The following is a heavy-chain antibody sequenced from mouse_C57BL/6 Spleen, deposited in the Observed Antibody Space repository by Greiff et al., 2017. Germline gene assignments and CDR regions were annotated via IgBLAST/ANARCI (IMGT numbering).Heavy chain of an antibody. D-gene: IGHD1-1*01. Sequence: QVQLQQSGAELVRPGASVKLSCKASGYTFTDYYINWVKQRPGQGLEWIARIYPGSGNTYYNEKFKGKATLTADKSSSTAYMQLSSLTSEDSAVYFCAFYYGSKGGYAMDYWGQGTSVTVSS. J-gene: IGHJ4*01. V-gene: IGHV1-76*01. CDR3: AFYYGSKGGYAMDY. CDR1: GYTFTDYY. CDR2: IYPGSGNT.